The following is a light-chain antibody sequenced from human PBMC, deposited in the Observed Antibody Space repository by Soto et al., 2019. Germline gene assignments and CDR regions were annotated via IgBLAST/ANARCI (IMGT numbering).Light chain of an antibody. CDR2: NNN. Sequence: QSVLTQPPSASGTPGQTVIISCSGSRSDIGSNSVNWHQHLPGTAPKLLIYNNNQRPSGVPDRFSGSKSGTSASLAISGLQSEDEADYYCAAWDDSLTGPVFGTGTKVTVL. CDR1: RSDIGSNS. V-gene: IGLV1-44*01. CDR3: AAWDDSLTGPV. J-gene: IGLJ1*01.